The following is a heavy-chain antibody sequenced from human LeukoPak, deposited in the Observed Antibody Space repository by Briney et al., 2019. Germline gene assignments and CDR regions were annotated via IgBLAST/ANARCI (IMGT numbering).Heavy chain of an antibody. J-gene: IGHJ6*03. CDR2: IKKDGSEK. Sequence: PSETLSLTCAVYGGSFSGYYWSWIRQPPGKGLEWVANIKKDGSEKYYVDSVKGRFTISRDNAKTSLYLQMNSLRAEDTAVYYCARLANYDSSGYYYYYYYMDVWGKGTTVTISS. CDR3: ARLANYDSSGYYYYYYYMDV. D-gene: IGHD3-22*01. V-gene: IGHV3-7*01. CDR1: GGSFSGYY.